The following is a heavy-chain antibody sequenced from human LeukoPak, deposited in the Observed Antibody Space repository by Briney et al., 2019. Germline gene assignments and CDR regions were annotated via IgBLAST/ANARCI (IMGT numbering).Heavy chain of an antibody. Sequence: PSETLSLTCTVSGGSISSYYWSWIRQSPGKGLECIGYIHYTGSTNYNPSLKSRVTISVDTSKNQFSLKLSSATAADTAVYYCARAGLMGYMDVWGKGTTVTVSS. D-gene: IGHD3-16*01. CDR3: ARAGLMGYMDV. J-gene: IGHJ6*03. CDR1: GGSISSYY. CDR2: IHYTGST. V-gene: IGHV4-59*01.